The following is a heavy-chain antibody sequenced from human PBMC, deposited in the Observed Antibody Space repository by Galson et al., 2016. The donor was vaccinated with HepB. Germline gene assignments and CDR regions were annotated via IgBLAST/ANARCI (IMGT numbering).Heavy chain of an antibody. CDR1: GFTLNDYA. D-gene: IGHD3-10*01. Sequence: SLRLSCAASGFTLNDYAMSWFRQAPGKGLEWVGFIRSKTYGGTTEYAASVKDRISISTDDSKTIAYLHMNSLKTEDTAVYYCTRFLHYSSWFDPWGQGTLVTVSS. CDR2: IRSKTYGGTT. CDR3: TRFLHYSSWFDP. V-gene: IGHV3-49*03. J-gene: IGHJ5*02.